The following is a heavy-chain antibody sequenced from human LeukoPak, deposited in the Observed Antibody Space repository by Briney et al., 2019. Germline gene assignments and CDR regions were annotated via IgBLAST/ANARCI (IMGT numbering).Heavy chain of an antibody. D-gene: IGHD3-9*01. CDR3: ARGHNFGRLHPFDY. Sequence: PGGSLRLSCAASGFIFSSYGMHWARQAPGKGLEWVAVIWYDGSNKFYADSVKGRFTISRDNSKNTLYLQMNSLRAEDTAVYYCARGHNFGRLHPFDYWGQGTLVTVSS. V-gene: IGHV3-33*01. CDR2: IWYDGSNK. J-gene: IGHJ4*02. CDR1: GFIFSSYG.